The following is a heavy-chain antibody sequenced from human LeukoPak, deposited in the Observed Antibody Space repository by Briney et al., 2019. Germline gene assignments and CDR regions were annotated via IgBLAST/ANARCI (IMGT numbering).Heavy chain of an antibody. CDR3: ARWVTTVTTNFDY. CDR2: INPNSGGT. J-gene: IGHJ4*02. V-gene: IGHV1-2*02. CDR1: GYTFTGYY. Sequence: APVKVSCKASGYTFTGYYMHWVRQAPGQGLEWMGWINPNSGGTNYAQKFQGRVTMTRDTSISTAYMELSRLRSDDTAVYYCARWVTTVTTNFDYWGQGTLVTVSS. D-gene: IGHD4-17*01.